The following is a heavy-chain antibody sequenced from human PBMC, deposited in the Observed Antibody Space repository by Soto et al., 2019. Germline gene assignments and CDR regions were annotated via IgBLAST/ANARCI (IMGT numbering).Heavy chain of an antibody. CDR3: AKDQDWWHGFQKN. Sequence: PGGSLRLSCAASGFTFSSYAMSWVRQAPGKGLEWVSVISGSGESTKYAGSVKGRFTVSRDNSKNTLFLQMNNVRAEDTAIYYCAKDQDWWHGFQKNWGQGTLVTVSS. CDR2: ISGSGEST. CDR1: GFTFSSYA. V-gene: IGHV3-23*01. D-gene: IGHD2-8*02. J-gene: IGHJ4*02.